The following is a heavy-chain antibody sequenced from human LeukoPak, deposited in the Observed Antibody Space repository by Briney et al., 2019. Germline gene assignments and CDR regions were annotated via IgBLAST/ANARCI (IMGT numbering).Heavy chain of an antibody. CDR3: ARALGYCSSTSCYVYFDY. D-gene: IGHD2-2*01. Sequence: PGGSLRLSCAASGFTLSSYWMHWVRQAPGKGLVWVSRINSDGSSTSYADSVKGRFTISRDNAKNTLYLQMNSLRAEDTAVYYCARALGYCSSTSCYVYFDYWGQGTLVTVSS. J-gene: IGHJ4*02. V-gene: IGHV3-74*01. CDR2: INSDGSST. CDR1: GFTLSSYW.